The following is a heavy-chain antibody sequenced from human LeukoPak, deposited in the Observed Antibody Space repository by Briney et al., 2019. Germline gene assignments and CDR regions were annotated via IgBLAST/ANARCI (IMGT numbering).Heavy chain of an antibody. D-gene: IGHD3/OR15-3a*01. CDR2: ISYDGSNK. J-gene: IGHJ5*02. CDR1: GFTFSSYA. V-gene: IGHV3-30-3*01. CDR3: ARDARTPFWTAFPPQNWFDP. Sequence: GRSLRLSCAASGFTFSSYAMHWVRQAPGKGLEWVAVISYDGSNKYYADSVKGRFTISRDNSKNTLYLQMNSLRAEDTAVHYCARDARTPFWTAFPPQNWFDPWGQGTLVTVSS.